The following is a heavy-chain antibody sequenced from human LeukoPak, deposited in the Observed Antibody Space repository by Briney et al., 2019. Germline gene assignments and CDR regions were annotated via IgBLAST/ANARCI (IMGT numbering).Heavy chain of an antibody. Sequence: SETPSLTCTVSGGSISSYYWSWIRQPPGKGLEWIGYIYYSGSTNYNPSLKSRVTISVDTSKNQFSLKLSSVTAADTAVYYCARDLLRDDAFDIWGQGTMVTVSS. J-gene: IGHJ3*02. CDR2: IYYSGST. V-gene: IGHV4-59*01. D-gene: IGHD3-3*01. CDR1: GGSISSYY. CDR3: ARDLLRDDAFDI.